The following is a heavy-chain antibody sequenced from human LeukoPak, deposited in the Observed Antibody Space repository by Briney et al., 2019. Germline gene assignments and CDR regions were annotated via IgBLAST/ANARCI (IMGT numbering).Heavy chain of an antibody. CDR2: ISYDGSNK. D-gene: IGHD1-1*01. J-gene: IGHJ3*02. CDR1: GFAFSSYG. Sequence: GGSLRLSCAASGFAFSSYGMHWVRQAPGKGLEWVAVISYDGSNKYYADSVKGRFTISRDNSKNTLYLQMNSLRAEDTAVYYCAKEVQVERRKDGFDIWGQGTMVTVSS. CDR3: AKEVQVERRKDGFDI. V-gene: IGHV3-30*18.